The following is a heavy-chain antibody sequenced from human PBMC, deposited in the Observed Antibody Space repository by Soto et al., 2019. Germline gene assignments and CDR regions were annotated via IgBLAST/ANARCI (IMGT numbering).Heavy chain of an antibody. CDR1: GGSISSSTYY. Sequence: SETLSLTCIVSGGSISSSTYYWGWIRQPPGKGLEWIGTIYYSGSTYYNPSLKSRVTISVDTSKNQFSLKLSSVTAADTAVYYCASSGWFDPWGQGTLVTVAS. CDR3: ASSGWFDP. V-gene: IGHV4-39*01. J-gene: IGHJ5*02. CDR2: IYYSGST.